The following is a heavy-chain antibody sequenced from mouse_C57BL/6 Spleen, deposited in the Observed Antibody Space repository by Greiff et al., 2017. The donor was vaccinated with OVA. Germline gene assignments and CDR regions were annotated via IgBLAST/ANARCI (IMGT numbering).Heavy chain of an antibody. J-gene: IGHJ2*01. V-gene: IGHV1-69*01. D-gene: IGHD6-1*01. CDR3: ARGREGTGSN. Sequence: QVQLQQPGAELVMPGASVKLSCKASGYTFTSYWMHWVKQRPGQGLEWIGEIDPSDSYTNYNQKFKGKSTLTVAKSSSTAYMQLSSLTSEDTAVYYCARGREGTGSNWGQNATLT. CDR2: IDPSDSYT. CDR1: GYTFTSYW.